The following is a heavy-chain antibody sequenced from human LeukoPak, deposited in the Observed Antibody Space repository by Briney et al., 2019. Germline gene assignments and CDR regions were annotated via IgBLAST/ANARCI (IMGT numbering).Heavy chain of an antibody. CDR1: GGSFSGYY. CDR2: INHSGST. D-gene: IGHD6-13*01. CDR3: ARFFSSPPTHVAAAGTSGLQPRSNWFDP. V-gene: IGHV4-34*01. J-gene: IGHJ5*02. Sequence: SETLSLTCAVYGGSFSGYYWSWIRQPPGKGLEWIGEINHSGSTSYNPSLKSRVTISVDTSKNQFSLKLSSVTAADTAVYYCARFFSSPPTHVAAAGTSGLQPRSNWFDPWGQGTLVTVSS.